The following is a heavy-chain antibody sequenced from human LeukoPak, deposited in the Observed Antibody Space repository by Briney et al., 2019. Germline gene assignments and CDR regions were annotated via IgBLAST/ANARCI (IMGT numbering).Heavy chain of an antibody. Sequence: SETLSLTCTVSGGSISSGGYYWSWIRQHPGRGLEWIGYIYYSGSTYYNPSLKSRVTISVDTSKNQFSLKLSSVTAADTAVYYCASYDYGGKGYFDYWGQGTLVTVSS. CDR3: ASYDYGGKGYFDY. D-gene: IGHD4-23*01. CDR1: GGSISSGGYY. V-gene: IGHV4-31*03. J-gene: IGHJ4*02. CDR2: IYYSGST.